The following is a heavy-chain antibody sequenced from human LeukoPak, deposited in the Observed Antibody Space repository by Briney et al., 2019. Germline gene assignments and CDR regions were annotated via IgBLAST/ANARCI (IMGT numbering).Heavy chain of an antibody. CDR1: GFTFDSYA. D-gene: IGHD4-17*01. Sequence: GGSLRLSCAASGFTFDSYAMHWVRQAPGKGLEWVSHIDSSGITIYYGDSVKGRFTISRDNAKNSIYLQMDSLRVEDTAIYYCARDSVGDLLDYWGQGTPVTVSS. CDR3: ARDSVGDLLDY. CDR2: IDSSGITI. V-gene: IGHV3-48*03. J-gene: IGHJ4*02.